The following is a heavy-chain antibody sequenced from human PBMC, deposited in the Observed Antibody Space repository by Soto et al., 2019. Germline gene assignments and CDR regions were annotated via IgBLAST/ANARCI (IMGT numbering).Heavy chain of an antibody. V-gene: IGHV4-59*08. CDR3: ARHPGYYDILTGYTTYYFDY. CDR2: IYYRGNT. Sequence: QVQLQESSQGLVKPSETLSLTCTVSGGSIGTYYWSWIRQPPGKGLEWIGYIYYRGNTDYNPSLKSRVTISLDTPKNQFSLKLSSVTAADTAVYYCARHPGYYDILTGYTTYYFDYWGQGILVTVSS. D-gene: IGHD3-9*01. J-gene: IGHJ4*02. CDR1: GGSIGTYY.